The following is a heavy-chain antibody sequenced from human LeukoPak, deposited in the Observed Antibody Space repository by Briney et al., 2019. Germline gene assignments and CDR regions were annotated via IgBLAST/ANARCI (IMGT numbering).Heavy chain of an antibody. CDR2: IIPILGIA. Sequence: GASVKVSCKASGGTFSSYAISWVRQAPGQGLEWTGKIIPILGIANYAQKFQGRVTITADKSTSTAYMELSSLRSEDTAVYYCARSLRSYYYYGMDVWGQGTTVTVSS. J-gene: IGHJ6*02. CDR3: ARSLRSYYYYGMDV. V-gene: IGHV1-69*04. CDR1: GGTFSSYA.